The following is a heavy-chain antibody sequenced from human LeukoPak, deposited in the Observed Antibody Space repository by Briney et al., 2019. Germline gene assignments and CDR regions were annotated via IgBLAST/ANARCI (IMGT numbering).Heavy chain of an antibody. CDR1: GGSFSGYY. D-gene: IGHD6-13*01. CDR2: INHSGST. V-gene: IGHV4-34*01. CDR3: ARGYSKQQLVYNWFDP. Sequence: SETLSLTCAVYGGSFSGYYWSWIRQPPGKGLEWIGEINHSGSTNYNPSLKSRVTISVDTSKNQFSLKLSSVTAADTAVYYCARGYSKQQLVYNWFDPWGQGTLVTVSS. J-gene: IGHJ5*02.